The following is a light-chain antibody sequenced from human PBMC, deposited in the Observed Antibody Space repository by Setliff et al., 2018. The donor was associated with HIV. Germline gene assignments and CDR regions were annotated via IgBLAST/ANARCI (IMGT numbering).Light chain of an antibody. Sequence: DIVVTQSTASLSVALCGRATINCKSSQSVLSSFNNQNYLAWYQQRPGQPPKLLIYWASSRQPGVPDRFSGSGSGTDFTLTISSLQAEDVAVYYCQQYYTAPLIFGPGTKVDIK. V-gene: IGKV4-1*01. CDR1: QSVLSSFNNQNY. J-gene: IGKJ3*01. CDR2: WAS. CDR3: QQYYTAPLI.